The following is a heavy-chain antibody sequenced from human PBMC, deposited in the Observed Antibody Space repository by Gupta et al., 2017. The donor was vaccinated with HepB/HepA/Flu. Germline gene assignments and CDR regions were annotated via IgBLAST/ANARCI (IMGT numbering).Heavy chain of an antibody. CDR3: ARLAFTNWFAP. J-gene: IGHJ5*02. CDR2: MDYSGSS. CDR1: GASISSSSYY. Sequence: QLQLHESGPGLVKPSATLSLTCTVSGASISSSSYYWGWIRQPPGKGLEWIGSMDYSGSSDYNPSLKSRVTISVDTSKNQFSLKLTSVTAADTAVYYCARLAFTNWFAPWGQGTLVSVSS. V-gene: IGHV4-39*01.